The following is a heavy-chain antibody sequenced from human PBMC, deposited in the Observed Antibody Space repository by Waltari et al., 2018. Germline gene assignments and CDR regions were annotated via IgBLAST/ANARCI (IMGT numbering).Heavy chain of an antibody. Sequence: EVQLMESGGGLVQPGGSLRLLCSASALTSSTNVVDWARQAPGKGLEWVCSISGSGAEWYAESVRGRFTISRDNPKNTVFLQMNSLRVEDTALYYCAKDDRYPDDVFGLWGLGTMVTVSS. CDR3: AKDDRYPDDVFGL. CDR2: ISGSGAE. CDR1: ALTSSTNV. V-gene: IGHV3-23*01. J-gene: IGHJ3*01. D-gene: IGHD2-2*02.